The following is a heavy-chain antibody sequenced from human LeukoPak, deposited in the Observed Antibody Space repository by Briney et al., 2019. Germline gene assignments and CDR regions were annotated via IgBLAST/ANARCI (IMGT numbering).Heavy chain of an antibody. CDR1: GGSISSGGYY. V-gene: IGHV4-31*03. D-gene: IGHD3-3*01. J-gene: IGHJ3*02. CDR3: ARARITIFGVAPADAFDI. Sequence: SETLSLTCTVSGGSISSGGYYWSWIRQHPGKGLEWIGYIYYSGSTYYNPSLKSRVTISVDTSKNQFSLKLSSVTAADTAVYYCARARITIFGVAPADAFDIWGQGTMVTVSS. CDR2: IYYSGST.